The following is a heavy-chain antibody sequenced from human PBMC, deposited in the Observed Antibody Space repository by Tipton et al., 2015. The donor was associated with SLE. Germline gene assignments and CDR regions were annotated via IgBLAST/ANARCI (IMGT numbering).Heavy chain of an antibody. Sequence: QSGAEVKKPGSSVKVSCKASGGTFSSYAISWVRQAPGQGLEWMGGIIPIFGTANYAQKFQGRVTITADKSTSTAYMELSSLRSEDTAVYYCARLPEYSSGWYWGFDYWGQGTLVTVSS. CDR1: GGTFSSYA. J-gene: IGHJ4*02. CDR3: ARLPEYSSGWYWGFDY. V-gene: IGHV1-69*06. CDR2: IIPIFGTA. D-gene: IGHD6-19*01.